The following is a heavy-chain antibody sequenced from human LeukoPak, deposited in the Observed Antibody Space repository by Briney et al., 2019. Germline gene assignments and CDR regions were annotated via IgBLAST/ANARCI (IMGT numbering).Heavy chain of an antibody. CDR3: ARTYYCSTTTCSFDY. J-gene: IGHJ4*02. V-gene: IGHV4-39*01. CDR2: IYYSGST. Sequence: KPSETLSLTCTVSGGSISGSGYYWGWIRQPPGKGLEWMGNIYYSGSTYYNPSLKSRVTISADTSKNQFSLKLTSVTAADTAVCYCARTYYCSTTTCSFDYWGQGTLVTVSS. CDR1: GGSISGSGYY. D-gene: IGHD2-2*01.